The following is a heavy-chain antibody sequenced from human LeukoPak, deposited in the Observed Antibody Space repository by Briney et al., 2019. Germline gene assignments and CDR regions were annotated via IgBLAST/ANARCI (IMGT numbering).Heavy chain of an antibody. D-gene: IGHD1-26*01. CDR3: AKKVVVGATSPYSDFQD. V-gene: IGHV3-23*01. CDR1: GFIFSNFG. J-gene: IGHJ1*01. CDR2: ISNTGENT. Sequence: GGSLRLSCAASGFIFSNFGMGWVRQVPGRGLEWISTISNTGENTHYAGSVKGRFSISRDNSKNTLYLQMNSLRAEDTALYYCAKKVVVGATSPYSDFQDWGQGTLVTVSS.